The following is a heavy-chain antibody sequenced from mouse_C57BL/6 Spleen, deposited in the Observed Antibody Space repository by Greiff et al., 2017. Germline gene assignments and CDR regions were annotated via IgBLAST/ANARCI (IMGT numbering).Heavy chain of an antibody. CDR2: INPSSGYT. J-gene: IGHJ4*01. V-gene: IGHV1-4*01. D-gene: IGHD3-3*01. CDR1: GYTFTSYT. CDR3: AREGDGEAMDY. Sequence: VKLVESGAELARPGASVKMSCKASGYTFTSYTMHWVKQRPGQGLEWIGYINPSSGYTKYNQKFKDKATLTADKSSSTAYMQLSSLTSEDSAVYYCAREGDGEAMDYWGQGTSVTVSS.